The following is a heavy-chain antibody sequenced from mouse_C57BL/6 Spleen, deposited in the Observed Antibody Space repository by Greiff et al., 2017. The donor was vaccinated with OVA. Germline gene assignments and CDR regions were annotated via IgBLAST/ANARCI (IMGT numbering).Heavy chain of an antibody. CDR2: INPSTGGT. D-gene: IGHD1-1*01. V-gene: IGHV1-42*01. J-gene: IGHJ3*01. CDR1: GYSFTGYY. CDR3: ARAYGSSLGFAY. Sequence: VPLPQSGPVLVKPGASVQISCQASGYSFTGYYMNWLKPSPEKSLEWIGEINPSTGGTTYNQKFKAKATLTVDKSSSTAYMQLKSLTSEDSAVYYCARAYGSSLGFAYWGQGTLVTVSA.